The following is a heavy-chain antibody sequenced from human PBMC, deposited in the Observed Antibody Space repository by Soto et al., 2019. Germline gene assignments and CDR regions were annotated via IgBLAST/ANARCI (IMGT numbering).Heavy chain of an antibody. CDR3: ARGSNQDY. CDR1: GFTFSPYW. CDR2: INNDGSEK. Sequence: EVQLVESGGDLVQPGGSLRLSCVASGFTFSPYWMSWVRQAPGRGLQWVATINNDGSEKYYADSVKGRFTISRDNARDSLYLQVTSLRAEDTAIDDCARGSNQDYWGQGTLVAVSS. D-gene: IGHD2-8*01. V-gene: IGHV3-7*03. J-gene: IGHJ4*02.